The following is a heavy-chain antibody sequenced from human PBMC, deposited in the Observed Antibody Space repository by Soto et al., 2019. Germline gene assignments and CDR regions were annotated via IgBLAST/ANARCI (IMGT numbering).Heavy chain of an antibody. D-gene: IGHD2-21*02. CDR1: GDSFTSYW. CDR3: ARHRAYCGGDCYSHYYYGMDV. CDR2: IYPGDSDT. J-gene: IGHJ6*02. V-gene: IGHV5-51*01. Sequence: GESLKISCKGSGDSFTSYWITWVRQMPGKGLEWMGIIYPGDSDTRYSPSFQGQVTISADKSISTAYLQWSSLKASDTAMYYCARHRAYCGGDCYSHYYYGMDVWGQGTTVTV.